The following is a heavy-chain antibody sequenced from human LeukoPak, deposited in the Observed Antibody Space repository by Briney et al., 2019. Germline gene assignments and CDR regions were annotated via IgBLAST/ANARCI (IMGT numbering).Heavy chain of an antibody. J-gene: IGHJ4*02. D-gene: IGHD3-16*01. Sequence: SETLSLTCTVSGGTISSYYWAWIGQPPGKGLEWIGNIYYSGSTNYNPSLKSRVTISVDTSKNQFSLKLSSVTAADTAVYYCARSVRGMITFGGVNYFDYWGQGTLVTVSS. V-gene: IGHV4-59*01. CDR2: IYYSGST. CDR3: ARSVRGMITFGGVNYFDY. CDR1: GGTISSYY.